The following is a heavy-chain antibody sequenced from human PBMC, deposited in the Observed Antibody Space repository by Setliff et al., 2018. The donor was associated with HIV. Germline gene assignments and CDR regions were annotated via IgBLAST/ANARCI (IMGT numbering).Heavy chain of an antibody. J-gene: IGHJ4*02. Sequence: GASVKVSCKASGYTFTNYAIHWVRQAPGQRLEWMGWINAANANTKYSQEFQGRVTITRDTSASTAYMELSSLRSDDTAVYYCARKDGVGYCDSNSCYGIGPIDFWGQGTLVTVSS. CDR2: INAANANT. CDR3: ARKDGVGYCDSNSCYGIGPIDF. D-gene: IGHD2-2*01. V-gene: IGHV1-3*01. CDR1: GYTFTNYA.